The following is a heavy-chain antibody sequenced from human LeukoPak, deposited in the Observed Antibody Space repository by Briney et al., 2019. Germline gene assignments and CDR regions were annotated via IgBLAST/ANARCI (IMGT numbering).Heavy chain of an antibody. D-gene: IGHD2-2*01. CDR1: GGTFSSYA. Sequence: GASVKVSCKASGGTFSSYAISWVRQAPGQGLEWMGGIIPIFGTANYAQKFQGRVTITRNTSISTAYMELSSLRSEDTAVYYCARGDIVVVPYMDVWGKGTTVTVSS. CDR3: ARGDIVVVPYMDV. CDR2: IIPIFGTA. J-gene: IGHJ6*03. V-gene: IGHV1-69*05.